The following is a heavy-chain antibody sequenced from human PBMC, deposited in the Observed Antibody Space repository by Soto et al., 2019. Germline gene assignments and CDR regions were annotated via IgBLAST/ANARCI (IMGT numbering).Heavy chain of an antibody. CDR1: GGSISSSNW. D-gene: IGHD6-13*01. CDR2: IYHSGST. Sequence: SETLSLTCAVSGGSISSSNWWSWVRQPPGKGLEWIGEIYHSGSTNYNPSLKSRVTISVDKSKNQFSLKLSSVTAADTAVYYCARARGKGIAAELPDYYYYYGMDVWGQGTTVTVSS. V-gene: IGHV4-4*02. CDR3: ARARGKGIAAELPDYYYYYGMDV. J-gene: IGHJ6*02.